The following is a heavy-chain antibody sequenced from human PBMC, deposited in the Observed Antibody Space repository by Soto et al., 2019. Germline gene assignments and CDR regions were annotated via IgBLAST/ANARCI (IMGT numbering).Heavy chain of an antibody. CDR3: ARDTGLAPTVWGY. V-gene: IGHV4-31*03. CDR2: VYHSGST. CDR1: GDSIRGGGHY. Sequence: QVQLQESGPGLVKPSQTLSLTCSVSGDSIRGGGHYWNWIRQFPGKGLEWIGYVYHSGSTHYNPSLGGRLTISIATSKNQFSLRLISVTAADTALYYCARDTGLAPTVWGYWGHGTQVTVSS. D-gene: IGHD7-27*01. J-gene: IGHJ4*03.